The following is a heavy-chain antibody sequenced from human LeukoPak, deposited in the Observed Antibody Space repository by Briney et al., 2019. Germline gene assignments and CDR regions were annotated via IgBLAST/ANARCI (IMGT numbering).Heavy chain of an antibody. CDR1: GFTFSSYE. Sequence: PGGSLRLSCAASGFTFSSYEMNWVRQAPGKGLEWVSYITSSGSTIYYADSVKGRFTISRDNAKNSLCLQMNSLRAEDTALYYCARVAGGLAVAGNDFDYWGQGTLVTVSS. CDR3: ARVAGGLAVAGNDFDY. CDR2: ITSSGSTI. V-gene: IGHV3-48*03. D-gene: IGHD6-19*01. J-gene: IGHJ4*02.